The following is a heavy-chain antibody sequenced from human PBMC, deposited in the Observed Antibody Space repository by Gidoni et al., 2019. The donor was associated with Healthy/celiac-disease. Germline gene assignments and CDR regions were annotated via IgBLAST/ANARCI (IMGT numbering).Heavy chain of an antibody. Sequence: EVQLVETGGGLIQPGGSLRLSCAASGFTVSSNYMSWVRQAPGKGLEWVSVIYSGGSTYYADSVKGRFTISRDNSKNTLYLQMNSLRAEDTAVYYCARTRKVDTAMVFDYWGQGTLVTVSS. CDR1: GFTVSSNY. V-gene: IGHV3-53*02. CDR2: IYSGGST. CDR3: ARTRKVDTAMVFDY. J-gene: IGHJ4*02. D-gene: IGHD5-18*01.